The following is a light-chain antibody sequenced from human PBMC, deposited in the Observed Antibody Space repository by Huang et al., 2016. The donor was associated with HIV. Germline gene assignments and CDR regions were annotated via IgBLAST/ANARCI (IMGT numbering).Light chain of an antibody. CDR2: TAS. CDR3: QQSHGIPPYT. CDR1: QDIGRY. V-gene: IGKV1-39*01. Sequence: DIQMTQSPSSLSASVGDRVTITCRASQDIGRYLNWYQQTTGKAPKLVISTASSLESGVPSRFSGSGSGTDFTLTISSLQLEDFATYYCQQSHGIPPYTFGQGTKLEIK. J-gene: IGKJ2*01.